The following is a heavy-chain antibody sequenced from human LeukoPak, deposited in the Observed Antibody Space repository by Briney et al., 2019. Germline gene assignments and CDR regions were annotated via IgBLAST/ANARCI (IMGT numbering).Heavy chain of an antibody. CDR2: ISYDGSNK. CDR3: ARGQQWLVLGYYYYYYMDV. D-gene: IGHD6-19*01. Sequence: GGSLRLSCAASGFTFSSYAMHWVRQAPGKGLEWVAVISYDGSNKYYADSVKGRFTISRDNSKNTLYLQMNSLRAEDTAVYYCARGQQWLVLGYYYYYYMDVWGKGTTVTVSS. V-gene: IGHV3-30*04. J-gene: IGHJ6*03. CDR1: GFTFSSYA.